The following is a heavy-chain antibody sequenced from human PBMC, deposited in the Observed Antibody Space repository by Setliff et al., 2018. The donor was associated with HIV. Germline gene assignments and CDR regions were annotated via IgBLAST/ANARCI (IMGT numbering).Heavy chain of an antibody. CDR3: ARSKTFYDF. D-gene: IGHD3-3*01. Sequence: PSETLSLTCTVSGGSFTSRSYYWGWIRQPPGKGLEWIGSIFYSGVTYYNPSLKSRVTISVDTSKNQFSLNLTSVTAADTAVYYCARSKTFYDFWGQGTKVTVSS. CDR1: GGSFTSRSYY. V-gene: IGHV4-39*01. CDR2: IFYSGVT. J-gene: IGHJ3*01.